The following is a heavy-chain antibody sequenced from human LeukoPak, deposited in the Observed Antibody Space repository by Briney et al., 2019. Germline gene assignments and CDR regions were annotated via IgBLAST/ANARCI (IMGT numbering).Heavy chain of an antibody. CDR3: AKRGVLSDHYFDY. V-gene: IGHV3-23*01. CDR1: GFTFSNYA. Sequence: GGSLRLSRAASGFTFSNYAMSWVRQAPGKGLEWVSTITGGGFGTYYADSVKGRFIISRDNSKNTLYLQMNSLGAEDTAVYYCAKRGVLSDHYFDYWGQGTLVTVSS. D-gene: IGHD2-21*02. J-gene: IGHJ4*02. CDR2: ITGGGFGT.